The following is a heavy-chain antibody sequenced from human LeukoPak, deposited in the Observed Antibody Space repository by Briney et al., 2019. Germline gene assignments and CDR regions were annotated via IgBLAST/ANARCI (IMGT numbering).Heavy chain of an antibody. D-gene: IGHD3-10*01. CDR1: GGTFRSYA. J-gene: IGHJ4*02. CDR2: IIPIFGTA. V-gene: IGHV1-69*05. Sequence: ASVKVSXKASGGTFRSYAISWVRQAPGQGLEWMGRIIPIFGTANYAQKFQGRVTITTDESTSTAYMELSSLRSEDTAVYYCAQDTDYYGSGFSFYWGQGTLVTVSS. CDR3: AQDTDYYGSGFSFY.